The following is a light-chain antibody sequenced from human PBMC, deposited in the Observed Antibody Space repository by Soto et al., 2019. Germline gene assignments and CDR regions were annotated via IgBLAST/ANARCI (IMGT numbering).Light chain of an antibody. Sequence: DTQMTQSPSSVSASVGDRVNITCRASQGITGWLAWYQHKPGKAPKLLIYAASRLQSGVPSRFSGSESGRDFTLTISSLQPEDFATYYCQQTNSFPWTFGQGTKVEIK. V-gene: IGKV1-12*01. CDR2: AAS. J-gene: IGKJ1*01. CDR1: QGITGW. CDR3: QQTNSFPWT.